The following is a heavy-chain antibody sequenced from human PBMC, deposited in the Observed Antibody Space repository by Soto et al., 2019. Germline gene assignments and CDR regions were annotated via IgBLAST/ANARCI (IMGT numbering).Heavy chain of an antibody. J-gene: IGHJ4*02. CDR3: ATTYYDILTGYPYYFDY. D-gene: IGHD3-9*01. CDR1: GGSISSYY. CDR2: IYYSGST. Sequence: SETLSLTSTVSGGSISSYYWSWIRQPPGKGLEWIGYIYYSGSTNYNPSLKSRVTISVDTSKNQFSLKLSSVTAADTAVYYCATTYYDILTGYPYYFDYWGQGTLVTVSS. V-gene: IGHV4-59*01.